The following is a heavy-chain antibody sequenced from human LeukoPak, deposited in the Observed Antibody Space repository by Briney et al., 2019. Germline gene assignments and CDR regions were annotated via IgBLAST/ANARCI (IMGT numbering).Heavy chain of an antibody. CDR2: ISGSGGST. V-gene: IGHV3-23*01. D-gene: IGHD2-21*02. Sequence: PGGSLRLSCAASGFTFGDTWMNWVRQAPGKGLEWVSAISGSGGSTYYADSVKGRFTISRDNSKNTLYLQMNGLRAEDTAVYYCAKDLTVIRYWGQGTLVTVSS. CDR1: GFTFGDTW. CDR3: AKDLTVIRY. J-gene: IGHJ4*02.